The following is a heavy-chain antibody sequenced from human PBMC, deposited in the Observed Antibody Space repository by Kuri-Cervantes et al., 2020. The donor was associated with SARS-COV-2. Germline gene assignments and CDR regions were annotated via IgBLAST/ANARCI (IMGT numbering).Heavy chain of an antibody. V-gene: IGHV4-34*01. CDR3: ARVPPLSVGYYYGMDV. CDR2: INHSGNT. Sequence: GSLRLSCAVYGGSFSDYYWSWVRQPPGKGLEWIGEINHSGNTNYDPSLKSRVTISIDTSKNQFSLKLSSVTAADTAVYYCARVPPLSVGYYYGMDVWGRGTTVTVSS. CDR1: GGSFSDYY. D-gene: IGHD1-26*01. J-gene: IGHJ6*02.